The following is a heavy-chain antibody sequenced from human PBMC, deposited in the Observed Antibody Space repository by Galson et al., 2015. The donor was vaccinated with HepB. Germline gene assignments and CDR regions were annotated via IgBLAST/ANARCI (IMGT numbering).Heavy chain of an antibody. Sequence: SLRLSCAASGFTVSNNYMSWVRQAPGKGLEWVSLIYSGGTTYYADSVKGRFTVSRDNSKNTLFLQMNSLRAEDTAVYYCVTDYDTGGYFKSWGQGTLVTVSS. V-gene: IGHV3-53*01. J-gene: IGHJ1*01. CDR2: IYSGGTT. CDR1: GFTVSNNY. D-gene: IGHD3-22*01. CDR3: VTDYDTGGYFKS.